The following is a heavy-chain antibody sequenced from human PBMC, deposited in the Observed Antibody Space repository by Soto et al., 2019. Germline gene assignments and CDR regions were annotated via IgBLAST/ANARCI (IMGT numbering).Heavy chain of an antibody. J-gene: IGHJ4*02. D-gene: IGHD1-26*01. V-gene: IGHV3-30*18. Sequence: PGGSLRLSCAASGFTFSSYGMHWVRQAPGKGLEWVAVISYDGSNKYYADSVKGRFTISRDNSKNTLYLQMNSLRAEDTAVYYCAKPGRIVGVNPIDYWGQGTLVTVSS. CDR1: GFTFSSYG. CDR2: ISYDGSNK. CDR3: AKPGRIVGVNPIDY.